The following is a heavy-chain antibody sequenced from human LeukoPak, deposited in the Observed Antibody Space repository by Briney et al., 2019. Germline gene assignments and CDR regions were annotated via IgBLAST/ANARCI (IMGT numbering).Heavy chain of an antibody. CDR1: GGSISSGGYS. J-gene: IGHJ6*03. V-gene: IGHV4-30-4*07. D-gene: IGHD3-22*01. CDR3: AGRAGNYYDSSGYYYSTYYYYMDV. Sequence: PSQTLSLTCAVSGGSISSGGYSWSWIRQPPGKGLEWIGYIYYSGSTNYNPSLKSRVTISVDTSKNQYSLKLSAVTAADTAVYYCAGRAGNYYDSSGYYYSTYYYYMDVWGKGTTVTISS. CDR2: IYYSGST.